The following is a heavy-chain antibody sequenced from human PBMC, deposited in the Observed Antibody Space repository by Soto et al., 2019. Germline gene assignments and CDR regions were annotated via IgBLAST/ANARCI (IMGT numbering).Heavy chain of an antibody. CDR1: GGSISSSSYY. V-gene: IGHV4-39*01. D-gene: IGHD3-10*01. J-gene: IGHJ5*02. CDR2: IYYSGST. Sequence: QLQLQESGPGLVKPSETLSLTCTVSGGSISSSSYYWGWIRQPPGKGLEWIGSIYYSGSTYYNPSLKSRVTIAVDTSKNQFTLKLSSVTAADTAVYYCARLYIVRETNWFDPLGQGTLVTVSS. CDR3: ARLYIVRETNWFDP.